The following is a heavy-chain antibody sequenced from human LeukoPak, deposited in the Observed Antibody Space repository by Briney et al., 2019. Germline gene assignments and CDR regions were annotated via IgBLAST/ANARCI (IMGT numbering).Heavy chain of an antibody. CDR2: IKSDGST. J-gene: IGHJ1*01. CDR1: GFTFSSYW. V-gene: IGHV3-74*01. CDR3: ARAPSEIGGYYPEYFRH. Sequence: GGSLRLSCAASGFTFSSYWMHWVRQAPGKGLVWVSRIKSDGSTRYADSAKGRFTISRDNAKNTVSLQMNSLRAEDTGVYYCARAPSEIGGYYPEYFRHWGQGTLVTVSP. D-gene: IGHD3-22*01.